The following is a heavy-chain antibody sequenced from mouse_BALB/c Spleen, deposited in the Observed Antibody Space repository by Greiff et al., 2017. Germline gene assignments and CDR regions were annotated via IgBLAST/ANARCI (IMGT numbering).Heavy chain of an antibody. D-gene: IGHD2-10*02. V-gene: IGHV5-9-4*01. CDR2: ISSGGSYT. J-gene: IGHJ2*01. CDR1: GFTFSSYA. CDR3: ARDRGYGNYDY. Sequence: EVKLMESGGGLVKPGGSLKLSCAASGFTFSSYAMSWVRQSPEKRLEWVAEISSGGSYTYYPDTVTGRFTISRDNAKNTLYLEMSSLRSEDTAMYYCARDRGYGNYDYWGQGTTLTVSS.